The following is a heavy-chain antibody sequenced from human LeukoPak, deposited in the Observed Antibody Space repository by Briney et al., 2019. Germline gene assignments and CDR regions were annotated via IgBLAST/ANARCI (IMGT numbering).Heavy chain of an antibody. J-gene: IGHJ3*02. CDR1: GFTFSRYS. D-gene: IGHD3-22*01. Sequence: PGGSLRLSCAASGFTFSRYSMNWVRQAPGKGLEWVSSISSSSSYIYNADSVKVRFTISRDNAKNSLYLQMNSLRAEDTAVYYCARLESGHYYDSIGYYFDAFDIWGQGTMVTVSS. CDR3: ARLESGHYYDSIGYYFDAFDI. CDR2: ISSSSSYI. V-gene: IGHV3-21*01.